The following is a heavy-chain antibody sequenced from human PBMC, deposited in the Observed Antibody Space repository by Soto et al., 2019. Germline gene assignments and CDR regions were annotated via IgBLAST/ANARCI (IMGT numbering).Heavy chain of an antibody. CDR1: GFSLSSSGVG. CDR3: SHRLQTIPMIES. Sequence: QITLKESGPTLVKPTQTLTLTCTFSGFSLSSSGVGVGWVRQPPGKALEWLALIYWDDDKRYSPSLKSRVTITKDTSKNQVVLTMTNMAPVDTATYYCSHRLQTIPMIESLGQGILVTVSS. CDR2: IYWDDDK. D-gene: IGHD3-22*01. J-gene: IGHJ5*02. V-gene: IGHV2-5*02.